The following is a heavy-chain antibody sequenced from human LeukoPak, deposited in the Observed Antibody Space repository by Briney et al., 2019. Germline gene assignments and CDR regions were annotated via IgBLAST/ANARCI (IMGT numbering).Heavy chain of an antibody. J-gene: IGHJ6*02. D-gene: IGHD3-3*01. CDR3: ARDGPRITVFGVVTYYGMDV. CDR2: IKQDGSEK. CDR1: GFTFSNYW. V-gene: IGHV3-7*05. Sequence: GGSLRLSCAASGFTFSNYWMSWVRQAPGKGLEWVANIKQDGSEKYYVDSVKGRFTISRDNAKNSLYLQMNSLRAEDTAVYYCARDGPRITVFGVVTYYGMDVWGQGTTVTVSS.